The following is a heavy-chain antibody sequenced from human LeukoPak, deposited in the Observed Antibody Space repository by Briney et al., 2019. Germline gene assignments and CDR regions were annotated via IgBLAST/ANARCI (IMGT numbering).Heavy chain of an antibody. J-gene: IGHJ1*01. CDR1: GFTFNSYW. CDR3: ARDRWGYCSSTSCYAEYFQH. Sequence: PGXXLRLSCAASGFTFNSYWMSWVRQAPGKGLEWVANIKQDGSGRYYVDSVKGRFTISRDNAKNSLYLQMNSLRAEDTAVYYCARDRWGYCSSTSCYAEYFQHWGQGTLVTVSS. V-gene: IGHV3-7*01. D-gene: IGHD2-2*01. CDR2: IKQDGSGR.